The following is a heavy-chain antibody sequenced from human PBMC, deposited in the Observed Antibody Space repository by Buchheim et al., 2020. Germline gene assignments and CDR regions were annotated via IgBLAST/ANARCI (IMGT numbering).Heavy chain of an antibody. J-gene: IGHJ4*01. CDR3: VRMTFTTDFDL. D-gene: IGHD2/OR15-2a*01. CDR2: TNQDGSYI. V-gene: IGHV3-7*01. CDR1: GFSFSRYQ. Sequence: EVQLVESGGALVQPGESLRLSCAASGFSFSRYQMNWVRQAPGKGLEWVAHTNQDGSYIFYLDSVQGRFAISRDNAEESLFLQMNNLRAEDTAVYYCVRMTFTTDFDLWGHGTL.